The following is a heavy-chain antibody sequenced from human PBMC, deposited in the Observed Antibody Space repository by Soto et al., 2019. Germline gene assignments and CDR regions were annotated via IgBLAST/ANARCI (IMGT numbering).Heavy chain of an antibody. CDR1: GFTFSSNG. CDR2: ISGSGGII. V-gene: IGHV3-23*01. J-gene: IGHJ4*02. D-gene: IGHD3-22*01. CDR3: AREEYYYDSSGYDLGY. Sequence: GGSLRLPCAASGFTFSSNGMSWVRQAPGKGLEWVSAISGSGGIIYYADSVKGRFTISRDNSKNTVYLQRSSLRAEDTAIYYCAREEYYYDSSGYDLGYWGQGTMVTVSS.